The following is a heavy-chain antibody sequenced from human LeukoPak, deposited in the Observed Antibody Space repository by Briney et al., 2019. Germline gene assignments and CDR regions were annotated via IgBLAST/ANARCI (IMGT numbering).Heavy chain of an antibody. V-gene: IGHV4-4*07. J-gene: IGHJ3*02. Sequence: SETLSLTCTVSGGSIRSYYWSWIRQPAGKGLEWIGRIYTTGSTNYNPSLKSRVTMSVDTSKNQFSLKVSSVTAADTAVYYCARSSGSYKQDAFDIWGQGTMVTVSS. CDR1: GGSIRSYY. CDR2: IYTTGST. CDR3: ARSSGSYKQDAFDI. D-gene: IGHD1-26*01.